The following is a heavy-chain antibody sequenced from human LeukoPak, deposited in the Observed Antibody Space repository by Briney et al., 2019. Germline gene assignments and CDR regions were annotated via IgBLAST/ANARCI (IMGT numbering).Heavy chain of an antibody. CDR2: IYHSGST. V-gene: IGHV4-30-2*01. D-gene: IGHD3-9*01. Sequence: SSETLSLTCAVSGGSISSGGYSWSWIRQPPGKGLEWIGYIYHSGSTYYNPSLKSRVTISVDRSKNQFSLKLSSVTAADTAVYYCARVKPLDWAFDYWGQGTLVTVSS. CDR3: ARVKPLDWAFDY. CDR1: GGSISSGGYS. J-gene: IGHJ4*02.